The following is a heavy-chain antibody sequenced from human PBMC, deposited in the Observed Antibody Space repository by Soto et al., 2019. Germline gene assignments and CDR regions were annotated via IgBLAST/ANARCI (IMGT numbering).Heavy chain of an antibody. D-gene: IGHD3-9*01. V-gene: IGHV1-18*04. CDR2: ISAYNGNT. CDR1: GYTFTSYG. Sequence: ASVEVSCKXSGYTFTSYGISWVRQAPGQGLEWMGWISAYNGNTNYAQKLQGRVTMTTDTSTSTAYMELRSLRSDDTAVYYCARSPPYYDLLTGLNWFDPWGQGTLVTVSS. CDR3: ARSPPYYDLLTGLNWFDP. J-gene: IGHJ5*02.